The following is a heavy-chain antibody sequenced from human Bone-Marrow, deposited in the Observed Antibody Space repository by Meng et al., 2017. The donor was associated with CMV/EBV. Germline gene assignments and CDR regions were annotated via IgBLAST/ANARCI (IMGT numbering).Heavy chain of an antibody. CDR1: GDSISSSSCS. J-gene: IGHJ5*02. D-gene: IGHD3-16*01. CDR2: INHSGST. Sequence: SETLSLTCTISGDSISSSSCSWGWIRQPPGKGLEWIGEINHSGSTNYNPSLKSRVTISVDTSKNQFSLKLSSVTAADTAVYYCARSRITFGGVYWFDPWGQGTLVTVSS. V-gene: IGHV4-39*07. CDR3: ARSRITFGGVYWFDP.